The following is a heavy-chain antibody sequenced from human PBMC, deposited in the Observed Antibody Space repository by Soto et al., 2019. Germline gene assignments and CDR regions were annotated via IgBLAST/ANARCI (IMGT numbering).Heavy chain of an antibody. J-gene: IGHJ6*02. V-gene: IGHV5-10-1*01. CDR2: IDPSDSYT. Sequence: GESLKSSCKGSGYSFTSYWSSWVRQMPGKGLEWMGRIDPSDSYTNYSPSFQGHVTISADKSISTAYLQWSSLKASDTAMYYCARHVWPTGHYYYSGMDVWCQGTTVTGSS. CDR1: GYSFTSYW. D-gene: IGHD1-1*01. CDR3: ARHVWPTGHYYYSGMDV.